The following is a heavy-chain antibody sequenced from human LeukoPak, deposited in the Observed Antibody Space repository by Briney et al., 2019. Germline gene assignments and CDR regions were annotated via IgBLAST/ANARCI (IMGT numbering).Heavy chain of an antibody. D-gene: IGHD3-9*01. Sequence: GGSLRLSCAASGFTFSTYAMHWVRQAPGKGLEWVAVFSYDGGNKYYADSVKGRFTISRDNSKNTLYLQMNSLRPEDTAIYYCARDREDLLTGLDYWGQGTLVTVPP. CDR3: ARDREDLLTGLDY. J-gene: IGHJ4*02. CDR2: FSYDGGNK. CDR1: GFTFSTYA. V-gene: IGHV3-30*04.